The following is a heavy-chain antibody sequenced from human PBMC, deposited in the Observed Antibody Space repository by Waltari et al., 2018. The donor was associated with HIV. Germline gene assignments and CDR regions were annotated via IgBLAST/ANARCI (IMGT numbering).Heavy chain of an antibody. Sequence: QVQLQESGPGLVRPPQTLSLTCTVSGGAIGIVPYYWSWTRQHPGKGLEWIGYIYDSGYTFYNPTLKSRVAMSVETSKNQFSLRLNSVTAADTAVYYCARGWDTARVAGDYFGMDVWGQGTTVTVSS. J-gene: IGHJ6*02. CDR1: GGAIGIVPYY. V-gene: IGHV4-31*03. CDR2: IYDSGYT. CDR3: ARGWDTARVAGDYFGMDV. D-gene: IGHD5-18*01.